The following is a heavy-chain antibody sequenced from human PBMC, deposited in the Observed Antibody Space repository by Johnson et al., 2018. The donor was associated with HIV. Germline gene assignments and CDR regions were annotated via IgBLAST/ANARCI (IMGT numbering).Heavy chain of an antibody. V-gene: IGHV3-53*01. D-gene: IGHD6-19*01. J-gene: IGHJ3*02. CDR1: GFTVSSNY. CDR2: IYSGGNT. CDR3: ARGKWLDAFDI. Sequence: VQLVESGGGVVQPGKSLRLSCAASGFTVSSNYMSWVRQPPGKGLEWVSVIYSGGNTYYADPVKGRFTISRDNSKNTLYLQMNSLRAEDTAVYYCARGKWLDAFDIWGQGTMVTVSS.